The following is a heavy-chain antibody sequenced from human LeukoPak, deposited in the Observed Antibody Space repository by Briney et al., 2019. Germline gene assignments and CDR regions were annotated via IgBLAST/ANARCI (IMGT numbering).Heavy chain of an antibody. CDR2: IYYSGST. Sequence: PSETLSLTCTVSGGSISSYYWSWIRQPPGKGLEWIGYIYYSGSTNYNPSLKSRVTISVDTSKNQFSLKLSSVTAADTAVYYCARVTRYFDWSGPLSDYWGQGTLVTVSS. CDR3: ARVTRYFDWSGPLSDY. CDR1: GGSISSYY. J-gene: IGHJ4*02. V-gene: IGHV4-59*08. D-gene: IGHD3-9*01.